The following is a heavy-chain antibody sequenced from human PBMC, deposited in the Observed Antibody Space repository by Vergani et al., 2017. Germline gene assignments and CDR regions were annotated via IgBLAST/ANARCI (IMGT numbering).Heavy chain of an antibody. CDR1: GFTFTSSA. V-gene: IGHV1-58*02. J-gene: IGHJ3*02. Sequence: QMQLVQSGPEVKKPGTSVKVSCKASGFTFTSSAMQWVRQARGQRLEWIGWIVVGSGNTNYAQKFQERGTITRDMSTSTAYMELSSLRSGDTAVYYCARAYDSSGPTRAFDIWGQGTMVTVSS. D-gene: IGHD3-22*01. CDR2: IVVGSGNT. CDR3: ARAYDSSGPTRAFDI.